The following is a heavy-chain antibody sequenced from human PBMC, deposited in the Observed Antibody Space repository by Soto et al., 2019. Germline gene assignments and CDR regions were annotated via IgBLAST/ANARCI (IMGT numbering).Heavy chain of an antibody. CDR1: GYTFTNFA. CDR2: INAGNGNA. J-gene: IGHJ6*02. V-gene: IGHV1-3*01. D-gene: IGHD6-6*01. CDR3: AREPSSSSNYYYGLDV. Sequence: ASVKVSCKASGYTFTNFAVHWVRQAPGQRLEWMGYINAGNGNAAFSQKFQARVTITRDTSANTAYMELSSLTSEDTAVYYCAREPSSSSNYYYGLDVWGQGTTVTV.